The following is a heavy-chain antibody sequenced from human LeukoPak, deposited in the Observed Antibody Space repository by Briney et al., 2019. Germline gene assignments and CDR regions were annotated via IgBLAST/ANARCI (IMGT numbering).Heavy chain of an antibody. CDR3: ARALKQLWLRPYYYYMDV. D-gene: IGHD5-18*01. Sequence: SETLSLTCTVSGGSISSGSYYWSWIRQPAGKGLEWIGRIYTSGSTNYNPSLKSRVTISVDTSKNQFSLKLSSVTAADTAVYYCARALKQLWLRPYYYYMDVWGKGTTVTVSS. V-gene: IGHV4-61*02. CDR1: GGSISSGSYY. J-gene: IGHJ6*03. CDR2: IYTSGST.